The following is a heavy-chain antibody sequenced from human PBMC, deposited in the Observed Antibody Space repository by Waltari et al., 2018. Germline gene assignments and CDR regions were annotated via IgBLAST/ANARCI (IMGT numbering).Heavy chain of an antibody. V-gene: IGHV1-69*14. CDR2: IIPIFGTA. CDR3: ASYSDCSGGSCYSDY. D-gene: IGHD2-15*01. Sequence: QVQLVQSGAEVKKPGSSVKVSCKASGGTFSSYAIRWVRQAPGKGLEWMGGIIPIFGTANYAQKFQGRVTITADKSTSTAYMELSSLRSEDTAVYYCASYSDCSGGSCYSDYWGQGTLVTVSS. J-gene: IGHJ4*02. CDR1: GGTFSSYA.